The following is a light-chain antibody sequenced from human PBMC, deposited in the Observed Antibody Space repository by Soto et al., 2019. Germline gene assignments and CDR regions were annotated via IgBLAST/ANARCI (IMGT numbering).Light chain of an antibody. CDR3: LQNYAFPRT. J-gene: IGKJ1*01. Sequence: DIQMAQSPSSLSASVGERVTITCWASQGIRNDLGWYQQKPGEAPRRLIYAASSLQSGVPSRFSGSGSGTEFTLTISSLQPEDFATYFCLQNYAFPRTFGPGTKVELK. V-gene: IGKV1-17*01. CDR1: QGIRND. CDR2: AAS.